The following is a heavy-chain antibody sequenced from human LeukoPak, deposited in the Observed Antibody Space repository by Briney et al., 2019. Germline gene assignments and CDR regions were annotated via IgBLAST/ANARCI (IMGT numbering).Heavy chain of an antibody. CDR2: IYYSGST. D-gene: IGHD3-10*01. V-gene: IGHV4-39*01. J-gene: IGHJ4*02. CDR3: ARQIGGPHYYSPPYYFDY. CDR1: GGSISSSSYY. Sequence: SESLSLTCTVSGGSISSSSYYWGWIRQPPGKGLEWIGSIYYSGSTYYNPSLKSRVTISVDTSKNQFSLKLSSVTAADTAVYYCARQIGGPHYYSPPYYFDYWGQGTLVTVSS.